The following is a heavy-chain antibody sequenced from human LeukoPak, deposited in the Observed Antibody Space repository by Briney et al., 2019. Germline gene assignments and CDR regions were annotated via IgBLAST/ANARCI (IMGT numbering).Heavy chain of an antibody. D-gene: IGHD3-16*01. J-gene: IGHJ4*02. Sequence: GGSLRLSCAASGFTFSSYWMHWVRQVPGKGLVWVSRINTDGSSTSYADSVKGRFTISRDNAKNSLYLQMNSLRAEDTAVYYCARGGYMITFGGVDYWGLGTLVTVSS. CDR2: INTDGSST. CDR3: ARGGYMITFGGVDY. CDR1: GFTFSSYW. V-gene: IGHV3-74*01.